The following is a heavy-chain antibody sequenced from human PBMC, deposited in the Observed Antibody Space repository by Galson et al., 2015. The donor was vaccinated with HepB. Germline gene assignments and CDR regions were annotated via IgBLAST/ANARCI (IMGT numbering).Heavy chain of an antibody. CDR1: GFTFSSNG. D-gene: IGHD2-2*03. J-gene: IGHJ6*04. V-gene: IGHV3-48*01. CDR2: ISSDSNTI. Sequence: SLRLSCAASGFTFSSNGMNWVRQAPGKGLEWVSYISSDSNTIYYADSVRGRFTISRDNAKNSLYPQMNSLRAEDTAVYYCARVLDIVSYMDVWGKGTTVTVSS. CDR3: ARVLDIVSYMDV.